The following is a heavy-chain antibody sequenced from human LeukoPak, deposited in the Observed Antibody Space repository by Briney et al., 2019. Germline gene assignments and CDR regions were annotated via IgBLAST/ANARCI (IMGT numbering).Heavy chain of an antibody. J-gene: IGHJ4*02. CDR2: ISAYNGNT. Sequence: ASVKVSCKASGYTFTSYGISWVRQAPGQGLEWMGWISAYNGNTNYAQKLQGRVTMTTDTSASTAYMELRSLRSDDTAVYYCATRSSAAPAGYWGQGTLVTVSS. D-gene: IGHD2-2*01. V-gene: IGHV1-18*01. CDR3: ATRSSAAPAGY. CDR1: GYTFTSYG.